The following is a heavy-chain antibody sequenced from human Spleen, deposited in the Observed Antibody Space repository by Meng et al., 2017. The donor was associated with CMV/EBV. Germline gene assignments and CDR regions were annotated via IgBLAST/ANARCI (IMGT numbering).Heavy chain of an antibody. CDR1: GYTFDDYG. J-gene: IGHJ4*02. D-gene: IGHD2-2*01. CDR2: INWNGDST. Sequence: SGYTFDDYGMNWVRQAPGKGLEWVAGINWNGDSTDYAASVKGRFTISRDNAKNSLYLQMNSLRVEDTALYYCARGRYCSRTSCYNGDFWGQGSLVTVSS. V-gene: IGHV3-20*03. CDR3: ARGRYCSRTSCYNGDF.